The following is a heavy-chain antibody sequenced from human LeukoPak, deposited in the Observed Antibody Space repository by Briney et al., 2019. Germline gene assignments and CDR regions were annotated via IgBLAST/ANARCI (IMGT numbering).Heavy chain of an antibody. Sequence: ASVKVSFQASGGTFSSYAISWVRQAPGQGLEWMGGIIPIFGTANYAQKFQGRVTITTDESTSTAYMELSSLRSEDTAVYYFARRAVGATGVFDYWGEGTVVSVSS. CDR3: ARRAVGATGVFDY. J-gene: IGHJ4*02. CDR2: IIPIFGTA. D-gene: IGHD1-26*01. CDR1: GGTFSSYA. V-gene: IGHV1-69*05.